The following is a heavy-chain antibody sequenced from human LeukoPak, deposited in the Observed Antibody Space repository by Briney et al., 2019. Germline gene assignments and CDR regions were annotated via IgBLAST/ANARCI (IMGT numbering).Heavy chain of an antibody. CDR2: IYHSGST. V-gene: IGHV4-38-2*02. CDR3: ARAPEYGLYYFDY. D-gene: IGHD1-14*01. J-gene: IGHJ4*02. CDR1: GYSISSGYY. Sequence: SETLSLTCTVSGYSISSGYYWGWIRQPPGKGLEWIGSIYHSGSTYYNPSLKSRVTISVDTSKNQFSLKLTSVTAADTAVYYCARAPEYGLYYFDYWGQGTLVTVSS.